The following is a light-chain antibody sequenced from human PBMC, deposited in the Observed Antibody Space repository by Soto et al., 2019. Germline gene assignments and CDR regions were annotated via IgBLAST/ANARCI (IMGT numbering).Light chain of an antibody. Sequence: DIVMTQSPDSLAVSLGERAAINCKSSQSVLYRSNSQNYLAWYQQKPGQPPKLLVYWASTRESGVPDRFSGSGSGTDFTLTISSLQAEDVAVYYCQQYYNSPFAFGPGTKVDIK. CDR3: QQYYNSPFA. CDR2: WAS. CDR1: QSVLYRSNSQNY. V-gene: IGKV4-1*01. J-gene: IGKJ3*01.